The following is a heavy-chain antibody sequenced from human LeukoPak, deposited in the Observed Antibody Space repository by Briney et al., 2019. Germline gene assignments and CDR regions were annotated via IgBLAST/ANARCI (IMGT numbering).Heavy chain of an antibody. CDR3: ARDPGYCSSTSCYYGVFDP. D-gene: IGHD2-2*01. J-gene: IGHJ5*02. V-gene: IGHV1-8*01. CDR2: MNPNSGNT. CDR1: GYTFTSYD. Sequence: ASVKVSCKASGYTFTSYDINWVRQATGQGLEWMGWMNPNSGNTGYAQKFQGRVTMTRNTSISTAYMELSSLRSDDTAVYYCARDPGYCSSTSCYYGVFDPWGQGTLVTVSS.